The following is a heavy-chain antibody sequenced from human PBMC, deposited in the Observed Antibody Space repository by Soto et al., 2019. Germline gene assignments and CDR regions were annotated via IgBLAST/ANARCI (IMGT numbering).Heavy chain of an antibody. CDR2: IYYSGST. Sequence: QVQLQESGPGLVKPSETLSLTCTVSGGSISSYYWSWIRQPPGKGLEWIGYIYYSGSTNYNPSLKSRVTISVDTSKNQFSLKLSSVTAADTAVYYCASGYCSGGSCYSNRYFQHWGQGTLVTVSS. CDR1: GGSISSYY. D-gene: IGHD2-15*01. CDR3: ASGYCSGGSCYSNRYFQH. V-gene: IGHV4-59*08. J-gene: IGHJ1*01.